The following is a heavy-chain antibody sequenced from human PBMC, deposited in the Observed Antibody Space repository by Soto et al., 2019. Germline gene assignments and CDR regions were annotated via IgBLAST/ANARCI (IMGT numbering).Heavy chain of an antibody. J-gene: IGHJ4*02. V-gene: IGHV4-61*08. CDR2: VHHSGTT. Sequence: SVTLPLTCTVSGGSIGSGVYFLSWIRQPPGKGPEWIGYVHHSGTTNYNPSLESRVTMSLDTSKNQFSLKLNAVTAADTAVYYCATRLPGGAYCDVFDYWSQGTLVTVSS. CDR1: GGSIGSGVYF. CDR3: ATRLPGGAYCDVFDY. D-gene: IGHD2-15*01.